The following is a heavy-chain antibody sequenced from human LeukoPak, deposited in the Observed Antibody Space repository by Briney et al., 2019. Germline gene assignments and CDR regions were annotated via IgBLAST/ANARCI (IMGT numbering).Heavy chain of an antibody. CDR1: GFTFSSYA. CDR3: ARHFRQQLRGWGVYYYYYMDV. CDR2: ISYDGSNK. Sequence: PGGSLRLSCAASGFTFSSYAMHWVRQAPGKGLEWVAVISYDGSNKYYADSVKGRFTISRDNSKNTLYLQMNSLRAEDTAVYYCARHFRQQLRGWGVYYYYYMDVWGKGTTVTISS. V-gene: IGHV3-30*04. J-gene: IGHJ6*03. D-gene: IGHD6-13*01.